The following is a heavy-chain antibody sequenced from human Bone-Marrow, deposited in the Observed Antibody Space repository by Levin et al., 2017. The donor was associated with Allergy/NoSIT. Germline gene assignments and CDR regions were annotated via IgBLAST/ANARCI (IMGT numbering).Heavy chain of an antibody. CDR3: ARVWAVYPTLNFFDY. CDR2: ISYDGGKE. D-gene: IGHD1-26*01. V-gene: IGHV3-30*03. CDR1: GFSLGTYA. Sequence: GGSLRLSCATSGFSLGTYAMHWVRQVSGQGLEWVAGISYDGGKEYYGDSARGRFAISRDNAGKTVSLQMNSLRVEDTGVYFCARVWAVYPTLNFFDYWGQGSLVTVSS. J-gene: IGHJ4*02.